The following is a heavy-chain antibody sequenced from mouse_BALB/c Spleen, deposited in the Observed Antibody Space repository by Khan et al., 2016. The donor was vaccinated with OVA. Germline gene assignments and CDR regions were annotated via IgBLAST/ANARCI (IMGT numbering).Heavy chain of an antibody. CDR1: GYTFTYYV. J-gene: IGHJ2*01. CDR3: ARGDGYYVYFDY. Sequence: QVQLKQSGPELVKPGASVKMFCKASGYTFTYYVITWVKQRTGQGLEWIGEIYPGSDNAYYNERFKGKATLTADKSSNTTHMQLSSLTSEDSAVYFCARGDGYYVYFDYWGQGTTLTVSS. CDR2: IYPGSDNA. D-gene: IGHD2-3*01. V-gene: IGHV1-77*01.